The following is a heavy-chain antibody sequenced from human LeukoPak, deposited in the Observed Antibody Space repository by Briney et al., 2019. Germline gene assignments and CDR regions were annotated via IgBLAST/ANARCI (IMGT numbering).Heavy chain of an antibody. Sequence: PGGSLRLSCAASGFTFSSYGMHWVRQAPGKGLEWVAFIRYDGSNKYYADSVKGRFTISRDNSKNTLYLQMNSLRAEDAAVYYCGGYYFDYWGQGTLVTVSS. CDR1: GFTFSSYG. J-gene: IGHJ4*02. CDR2: IRYDGSNK. CDR3: GGYYFDY. V-gene: IGHV3-30*02.